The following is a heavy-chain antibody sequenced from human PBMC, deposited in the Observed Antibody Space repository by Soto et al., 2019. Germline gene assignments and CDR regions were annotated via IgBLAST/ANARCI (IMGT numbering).Heavy chain of an antibody. CDR1: GCSSTSAA. J-gene: IGHJ4*02. CDR2: IVVGSGNT. CDR3: ADKAHLNSGSYLDY. D-gene: IGHD1-26*01. V-gene: IGHV1-58*01. Sequence: GXSVKLSCEASGCSSTSAALQWVRQARGQRLEWIGWIVVGSGNTNYAQKFQERVTITRDMSTSTAYMELSSLRSEGTAVYYCADKAHLNSGSYLDYWGQGTLVTVSS.